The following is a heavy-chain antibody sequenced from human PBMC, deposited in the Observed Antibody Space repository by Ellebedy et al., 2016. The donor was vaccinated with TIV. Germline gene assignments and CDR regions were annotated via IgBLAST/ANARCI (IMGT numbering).Heavy chain of an antibody. CDR2: IIPIFGTA. CDR1: GGTFSSYA. V-gene: IGHV1-69*13. Sequence: AASVKVSCKASGGTFSSYAISWVRQAPGQGLEWMGGIIPIFGTANYAQKFQGRVTITADESTSTAYMELSSLRSEETAVYYCASGGPGVVTRRFDYWGQGTLVTVSS. CDR3: ASGGPGVVTRRFDY. J-gene: IGHJ4*02. D-gene: IGHD4-23*01.